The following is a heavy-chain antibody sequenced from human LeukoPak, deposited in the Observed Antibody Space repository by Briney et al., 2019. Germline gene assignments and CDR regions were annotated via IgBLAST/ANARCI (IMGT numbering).Heavy chain of an antibody. Sequence: VGSLRLSCAASGFTVSSNYMSWVRQAPVKGLEWVSVIYSGGSTYYAHSVKGRFTISRDNSKNTLSLQMNSLRAEDTAVYYCARCIPYSSSSWYYYYGMDVWGQGTTVTVSS. CDR2: IYSGGST. D-gene: IGHD6-6*01. CDR3: ARCIPYSSSSWYYYYGMDV. J-gene: IGHJ6*02. CDR1: GFTVSSNY. V-gene: IGHV3-53*01.